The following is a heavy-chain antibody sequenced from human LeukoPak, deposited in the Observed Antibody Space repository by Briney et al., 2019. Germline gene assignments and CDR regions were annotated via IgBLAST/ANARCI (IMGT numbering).Heavy chain of an antibody. Sequence: SETLSLTCTVSGGSVSSGSYYWSWIRQPPGKGLEWIGEINHSGSTNYNPSLKSRVTISVDTSKNQFSLKLSSVTAADTAVYYCARGTTRLEAARHIVVVTAIDWFDPWGQGTLVTVSS. CDR1: GGSVSSGSYY. D-gene: IGHD2-21*02. J-gene: IGHJ5*02. CDR2: INHSGST. V-gene: IGHV4-39*07. CDR3: ARGTTRLEAARHIVVVTAIDWFDP.